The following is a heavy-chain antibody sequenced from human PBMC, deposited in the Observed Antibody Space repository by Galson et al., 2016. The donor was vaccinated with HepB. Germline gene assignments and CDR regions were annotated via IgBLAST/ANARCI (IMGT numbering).Heavy chain of an antibody. CDR1: GDIFGSYA. V-gene: IGHV1-69*13. J-gene: IGHJ3*01. CDR2: ITPVSGTT. CDR3: TRDVYSSGWYGGDY. Sequence: SVKVSCKASGDIFGSYAFSWVRQAPGQGLEWMGGITPVSGTTNYAQKFQGRVTIIADAPTHTVHMELSGLRSEDTAVYDCTRDVYSSGWYGGDYWGQGTMVTVSS. D-gene: IGHD6-19*01.